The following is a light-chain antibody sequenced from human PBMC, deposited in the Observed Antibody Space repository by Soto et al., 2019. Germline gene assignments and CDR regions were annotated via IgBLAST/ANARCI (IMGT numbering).Light chain of an antibody. CDR2: DDN. V-gene: IGLV1-51*01. CDR3: GSWDTSLSLCYV. Sequence: QSVLTQPPSVSAAPGQKVTISCSGSSSNIGGNSVSWYQQLPGTAPKLLIYDDNKRPSGIPDRFSGFKSGASATLGITGLQTGDEADYYCGSWDTSLSLCYVFGTGTKVTVL. CDR1: SSNIGGNS. J-gene: IGLJ1*01.